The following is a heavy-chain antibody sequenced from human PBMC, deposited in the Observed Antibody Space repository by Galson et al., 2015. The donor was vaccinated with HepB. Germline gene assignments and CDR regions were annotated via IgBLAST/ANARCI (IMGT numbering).Heavy chain of an antibody. V-gene: IGHV4-31*03. CDR1: GGSISSGGYY. CDR3: ARGLDYGDYGGMDV. J-gene: IGHJ6*02. Sequence: TLSLTCTVSGGSISSGGYYWSWIRQHPGKGLEWIGYIYYSGSTYYNPSLKSRVTISVDTSKSQFSLKLSSVTAADTAVYYCARGLDYGDYGGMDVWGQGTTVTVSS. CDR2: IYYSGST. D-gene: IGHD4-17*01.